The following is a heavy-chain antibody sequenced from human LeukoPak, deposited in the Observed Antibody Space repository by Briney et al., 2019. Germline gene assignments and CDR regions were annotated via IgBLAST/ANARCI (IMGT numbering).Heavy chain of an antibody. CDR1: GGSISSSFCY. D-gene: IGHD1-1*01. Sequence: AETLSLTCTVSGGSISSSFCYWGWILQPPGKGLEWIGSIYSSGSTYYNPSLKSRVTISVDTSKNQFSLKLTSVTAADTAVYYCAREGTESQTVAFDIWGQGTMVTVSS. CDR3: AREGTESQTVAFDI. J-gene: IGHJ3*02. V-gene: IGHV4-39*07. CDR2: IYSSGST.